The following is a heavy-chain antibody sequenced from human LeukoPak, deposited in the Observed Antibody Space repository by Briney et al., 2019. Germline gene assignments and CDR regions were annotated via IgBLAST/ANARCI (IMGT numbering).Heavy chain of an antibody. D-gene: IGHD4-17*01. CDR1: GFTVSSNY. Sequence: GGSLRLSCAASGFTVSSNYMSWVRQAPGKGLEWVSVIYSGGSTYYADSVKGRFTISRDNSKNTLYLQMNSLRAEDTAVYYCARGQDYGDYVRMGYYFDYWGQGTLDTVSS. V-gene: IGHV3-66*01. CDR3: ARGQDYGDYVRMGYYFDY. CDR2: IYSGGST. J-gene: IGHJ4*02.